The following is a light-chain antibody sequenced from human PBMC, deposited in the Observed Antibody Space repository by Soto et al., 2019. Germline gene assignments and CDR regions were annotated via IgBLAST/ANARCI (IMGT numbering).Light chain of an antibody. CDR2: GDL. V-gene: IGLV1-40*01. CDR1: SSKIGANYE. Sequence: QSVLTQPPSVSGAPGQRVTISCTGSSSKIGANYEVHWYQQLPGTAPKLLVYGDLSRPSGVPDRFSASKSGTSASLAITGLQAEDEADYYCQSYDSGLTGSYVFGTGTKVTVL. J-gene: IGLJ1*01. CDR3: QSYDSGLTGSYV.